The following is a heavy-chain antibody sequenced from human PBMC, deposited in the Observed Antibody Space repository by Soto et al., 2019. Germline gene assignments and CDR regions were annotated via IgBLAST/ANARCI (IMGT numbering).Heavy chain of an antibody. D-gene: IGHD2-21*02. CDR3: ARDAVGGDRYFDY. V-gene: IGHV4-31*03. J-gene: IGHJ4*02. CDR2: IYYSGST. Sequence: PSETLSLTCTISVGSISIGGYYWSWIRQHPGKGLEWIGYIYYSGSTYYNPSLKSRVTISVDTSKNQFSLKLSSVTAADTAVYYCARDAVGGDRYFDYWGQGTLVTVSS. CDR1: VGSISIGGYY.